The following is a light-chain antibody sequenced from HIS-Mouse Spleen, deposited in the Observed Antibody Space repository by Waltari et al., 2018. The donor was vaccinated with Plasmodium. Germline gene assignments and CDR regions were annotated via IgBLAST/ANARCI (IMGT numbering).Light chain of an antibody. J-gene: IGLJ2*01. CDR3: SSYAGSNNLV. Sequence: QSALTQPPSASGSPGQSVTISCTGTSSDVGGYNYVSWYQQQPGQAPKLMIYEGSKRPSGVPDRFSGSKSGNTASLTVSGLQAEDEADYYCSSYAGSNNLVFGGGTKLTVL. V-gene: IGLV2-8*01. CDR1: SSDVGGYNY. CDR2: EGS.